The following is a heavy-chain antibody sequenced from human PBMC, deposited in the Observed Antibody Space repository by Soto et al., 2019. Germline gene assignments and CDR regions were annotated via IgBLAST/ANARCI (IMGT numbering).Heavy chain of an antibody. CDR1: GFNFKKFA. Sequence: EVQLLESGGGVVQPGGSLRLSCVASGFNFKKFAMSWVRQAPGEGLEWVSGISGCGGSTTYADSVKGRFTIARDDSTNPLSLPSDNLRVEDTAQYYCAKADGEHGLLSHRDKWCQGTLVTVS. V-gene: IGHV3-23*01. D-gene: IGHD2-2*01. CDR2: ISGCGGST. CDR3: AKADGEHGLLSHRDK. J-gene: IGHJ4*02.